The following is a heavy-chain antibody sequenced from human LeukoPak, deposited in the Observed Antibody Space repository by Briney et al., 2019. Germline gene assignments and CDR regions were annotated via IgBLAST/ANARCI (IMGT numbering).Heavy chain of an antibody. CDR3: ERGGSGSYFSWLDP. CDR2: INPNSGGT. J-gene: IGHJ5*02. V-gene: IGHV1-2*02. D-gene: IGHD3-10*01. Sequence: ASVKVSCKASGYTFTGYYIHWVRQAPGQGLECVGWINPNSGGTSYAQKFQGRVTMTRDTSISTAYMELSRLRSDDTAVYYCERGGSGSYFSWLDPWGQGTLVTVSS. CDR1: GYTFTGYY.